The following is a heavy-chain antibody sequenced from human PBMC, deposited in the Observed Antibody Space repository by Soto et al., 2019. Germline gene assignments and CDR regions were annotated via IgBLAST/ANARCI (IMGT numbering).Heavy chain of an antibody. J-gene: IGHJ3*01. V-gene: IGHV4-59*08. CDR2: IYYSGST. Sequence: QVQLQESGPGLVKPSETLSLTCTVSGGSISSYYWSWIRQPPGKGLEWIGYIYYSGSTNYNPSLNSRVTISVHTSKHQFSLELSSVTAADTAVYYCSSRWASGSYLNWGQGAMVTVSS. D-gene: IGHD1-26*01. CDR1: GGSISSYY. CDR3: SSRWASGSYLN.